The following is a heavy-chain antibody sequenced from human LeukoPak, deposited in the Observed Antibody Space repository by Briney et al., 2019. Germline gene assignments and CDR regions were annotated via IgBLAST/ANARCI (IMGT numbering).Heavy chain of an antibody. Sequence: ASVKVSCKASGNTFTGYYMQWVRQAPGQGLEWMGWINPNGGGTNYAQKFQGRVTMTRDTSISTAYMELSRLRSDDTAVYYCARAYCSSTSCRPDYGMDVWGQGTSVTVSS. V-gene: IGHV1-2*02. CDR1: GNTFTGYY. CDR3: ARAYCSSTSCRPDYGMDV. CDR2: INPNGGGT. D-gene: IGHD2-2*01. J-gene: IGHJ6*02.